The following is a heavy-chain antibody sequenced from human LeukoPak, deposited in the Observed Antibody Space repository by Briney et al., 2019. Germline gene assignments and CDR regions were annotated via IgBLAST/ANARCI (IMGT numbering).Heavy chain of an antibody. CDR3: IRGTVGAPGNDY. V-gene: IGHV3-21*01. D-gene: IGHD1-26*01. CDR2: ISSSGSDI. J-gene: IGHJ4*02. CDR1: GFTFSTYN. Sequence: GGSLRLSCTTSGFTFSTYNMNWVRQAPGKGLEWVSFISSSGSDIYYADSVKGRFTISRDNAKNTLYLQMSSLRAEDTAVYYCIRGTVGAPGNDYWGQGTLVTVSS.